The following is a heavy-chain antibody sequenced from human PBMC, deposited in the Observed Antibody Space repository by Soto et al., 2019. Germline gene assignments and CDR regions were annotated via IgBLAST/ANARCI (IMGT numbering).Heavy chain of an antibody. D-gene: IGHD2-21*01. V-gene: IGHV3-15*05. CDR3: VSAVIY. Sequence: PGRSLRLSCAASGFTFNSAWLNWVRQAPGKGLEWVGRIKSNIDGATVDYAASVKGRFTISRDDSKSTLYLQMNSLTIEDTAVYYCVSAVIYWGQGTLVTVYS. CDR2: IKSNIDGATV. CDR1: GFTFNSAW. J-gene: IGHJ1*01.